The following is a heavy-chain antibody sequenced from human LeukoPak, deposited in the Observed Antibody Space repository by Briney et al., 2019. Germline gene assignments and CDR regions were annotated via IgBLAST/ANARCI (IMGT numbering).Heavy chain of an antibody. V-gene: IGHV3-30-3*01. CDR1: GFTFSSYA. D-gene: IGHD2-15*01. CDR3: ARDQGSVSWWDY. Sequence: GGSLRLSCAASGFTFSSYAMHWVRQTPGKGLEWVAVISYDGSNKYYGDSVKGRFTISRDNSKNTLYLQMNSLRDEDTAVYYCARDQGSVSWWDYWGQGTLVTVSS. J-gene: IGHJ4*02. CDR2: ISYDGSNK.